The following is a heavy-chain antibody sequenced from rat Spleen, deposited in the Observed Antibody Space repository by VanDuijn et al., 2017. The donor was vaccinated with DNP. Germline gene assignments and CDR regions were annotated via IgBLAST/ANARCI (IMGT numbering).Heavy chain of an antibody. CDR1: GFTFSDYA. CDR2: ITSGTGTT. Sequence: EVQLVESGGGLVQPGRSLKLSCAASGFTFSDYAMAWVRQVPGKGLEWIASITSGTGTTSYADAVKGRFMISRDDTKNTLSLQMDSLRSEDTATYYCTTHGASYGLNWFAYWGQGTLVTVSS. CDR3: TTHGASYGLNWFAY. V-gene: IGHV5S13*01. J-gene: IGHJ3*01. D-gene: IGHD1-11*01.